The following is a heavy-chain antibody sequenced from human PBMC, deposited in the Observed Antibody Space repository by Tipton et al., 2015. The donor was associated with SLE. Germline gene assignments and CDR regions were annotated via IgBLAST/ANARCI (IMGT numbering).Heavy chain of an antibody. CDR2: ISYSGSS. CDR3: AREGAARQSDY. CDR1: SGSISSSSHY. D-gene: IGHD6-6*01. J-gene: IGHJ4*02. Sequence: PGLVKPSETLSLTCSVSSGSISSSSHYWGWIRQPPGKGLEWIGSISYSGSSYYNPSLKSRVSISVDTSKNQFSLKLSSVTAADTAVYYCAREGAARQSDYWGQGTLVTVSS. V-gene: IGHV4-39*07.